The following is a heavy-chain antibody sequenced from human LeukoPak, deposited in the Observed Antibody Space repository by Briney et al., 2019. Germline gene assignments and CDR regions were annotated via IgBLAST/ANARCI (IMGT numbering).Heavy chain of an antibody. V-gene: IGHV1-18*01. Sequence: ASVKVSCKASGYTFTSYGISWVRQAPGQGLEWMGWISAYNGNTNYAQKLQGRVTVTTDTSTSTAYMELRSLRSDDTAVYYCAREPAPGTDNYYYYGMDVWGQGTTVTVSS. D-gene: IGHD1-1*01. CDR3: AREPAPGTDNYYYYGMDV. J-gene: IGHJ6*02. CDR1: GYTFTSYG. CDR2: ISAYNGNT.